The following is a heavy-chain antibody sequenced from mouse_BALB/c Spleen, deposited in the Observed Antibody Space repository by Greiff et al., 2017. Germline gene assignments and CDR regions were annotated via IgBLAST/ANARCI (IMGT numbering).Heavy chain of an antibody. CDR3: TQTGTGYAMDY. CDR1: GYTFTSYW. D-gene: IGHD4-1*01. CDR2: IYPSDSYT. J-gene: IGHJ4*01. Sequence: VQLQQPGAELVRPGASVKLSCKASGYTFTSYWINWVKQRPGQGLEWIGNIYPSDSYTNYNQKFKDKATLTVDKSSSTAYMQLSSPTSEDSAVYYCTQTGTGYAMDYWGQGTSVTVSS. V-gene: IGHV1-69*02.